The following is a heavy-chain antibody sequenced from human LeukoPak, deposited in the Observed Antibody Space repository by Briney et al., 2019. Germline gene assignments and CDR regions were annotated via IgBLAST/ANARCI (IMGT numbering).Heavy chain of an antibody. CDR1: GLTVNSNY. CDR2: IYSGGTT. J-gene: IGHJ4*02. CDR3: ARALLVRNGYNYSPNYFDY. V-gene: IGHV3-53*01. D-gene: IGHD5-24*01. Sequence: GGSLRLSCAASGLTVNSNYMNWVRQAPGKGLQWVSVIYSGGTTYYADSVKGRFTISRDNSKNTLYLQMNSLRDEDTAVYYCARALLVRNGYNYSPNYFDYWGQGTLVTVSS.